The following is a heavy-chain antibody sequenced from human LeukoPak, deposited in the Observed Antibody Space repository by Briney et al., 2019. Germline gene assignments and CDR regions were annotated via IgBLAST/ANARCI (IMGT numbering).Heavy chain of an antibody. V-gene: IGHV4-39*07. CDR1: GGSISSSSYY. CDR2: IYYSRST. J-gene: IGHJ5*02. CDR3: ARAFGSFDP. Sequence: SETLSLTCTVSGGSISSSSYYWGWIRQPPGKGLEWIGSIYYSRSTYYNPSLKSRVTISVDTSKNQFSLKLSSVTAADTAVYYCARAFGSFDPWGQGTLVTVSS. D-gene: IGHD3-3*01.